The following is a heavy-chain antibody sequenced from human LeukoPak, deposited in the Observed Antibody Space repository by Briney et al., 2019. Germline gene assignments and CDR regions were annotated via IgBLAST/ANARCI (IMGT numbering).Heavy chain of an antibody. J-gene: IGHJ3*02. V-gene: IGHV3-33*06. Sequence: GGSLRLSCGASGFTFSSYGMHWVRQAPGKGLEWVAVIWYDGSNKYYADSVKGRFTISRDNSKNTLYLQMNSLRAEDTAVYYCAKPPQAGDAFDIWGQGTMVTVSS. CDR3: AKPPQAGDAFDI. CDR1: GFTFSSYG. CDR2: IWYDGSNK.